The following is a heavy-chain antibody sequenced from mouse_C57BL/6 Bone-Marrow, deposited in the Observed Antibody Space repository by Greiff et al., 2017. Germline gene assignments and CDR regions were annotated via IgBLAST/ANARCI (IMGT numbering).Heavy chain of an antibody. CDR2: IYPRDGST. Sequence: QVQLQQSDAELVKPGASVKISCKVSGYTFTDHTIHWMKQRPEQGLEWIGYIYPRDGSTKYNEKFKGKATLTADKSSSTAYMQLNSLTSEDSAVYFCARRPYYYGRGWYFDVWGTGTTVTVSS. CDR1: GYTFTDHT. D-gene: IGHD1-1*01. CDR3: ARRPYYYGRGWYFDV. V-gene: IGHV1-78*01. J-gene: IGHJ1*03.